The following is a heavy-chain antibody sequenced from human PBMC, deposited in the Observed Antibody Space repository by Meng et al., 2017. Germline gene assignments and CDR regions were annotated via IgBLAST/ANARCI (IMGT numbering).Heavy chain of an antibody. D-gene: IGHD6-19*01. J-gene: IGHJ4*02. V-gene: IGHV4-61*01. Sequence: QVQLQGAGPGLVRPSETLSLTCTVSGGSVSSGSYYWSWIRQPPGKGLEWIGYIYYSGSTNYNPSLKNRVTISVDTSKNQFSLKLSSVTAADTAVYYCARAIAVAGITIDYWGQGTLVTVSS. CDR2: IYYSGST. CDR3: ARAIAVAGITIDY. CDR1: GGSVSSGSYY.